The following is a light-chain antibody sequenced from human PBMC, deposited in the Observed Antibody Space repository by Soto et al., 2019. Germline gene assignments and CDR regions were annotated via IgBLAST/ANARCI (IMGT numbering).Light chain of an antibody. CDR1: QSVGSNY. CDR2: GAS. V-gene: IGKV3-20*01. Sequence: ENVLTQSPGTLSLSPGETATLSCRASQSVGSNYLAWYQQKPGQAPRLLIYGASSRATGIPDNFSGSGSGTDFTLTISRLELEDFAVYYCQRYGSSPWAFGQGTKVEIK. J-gene: IGKJ1*01. CDR3: QRYGSSPWA.